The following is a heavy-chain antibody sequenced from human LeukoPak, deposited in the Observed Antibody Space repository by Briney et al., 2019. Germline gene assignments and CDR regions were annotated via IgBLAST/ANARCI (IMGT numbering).Heavy chain of an antibody. J-gene: IGHJ4*02. CDR1: GYSFSIYW. V-gene: IGHV5-51*01. D-gene: IGHD2-15*01. CDR3: ARHRKDIGFDS. CDR2: IYHDDSST. Sequence: GSLRLSCKGSGYSFSIYWICWVRAMLGKGLEWMGLIYHDDSSTRYSPSFQGQVTISADKSISTAYLQWSSLKASDTAMYYCARHRKDIGFDSWGQGTLVTVSS.